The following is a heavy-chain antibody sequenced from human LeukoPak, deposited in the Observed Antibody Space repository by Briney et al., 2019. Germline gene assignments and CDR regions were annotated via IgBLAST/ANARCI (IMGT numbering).Heavy chain of an antibody. D-gene: IGHD2-2*01. CDR3: AKAPAVVPAANYYYYGMDV. V-gene: IGHV3-23*01. J-gene: IGHJ6*04. Sequence: GGSLRLSCAASGFTFSSYAMSWVRQAPGKGLEWVSAISGSGGSTYYADSVRGWFTISRDNSKNTLYLQMNSLRAEDTAVYYCAKAPAVVPAANYYYYGMDVWGKGTTVTVSS. CDR1: GFTFSSYA. CDR2: ISGSGGST.